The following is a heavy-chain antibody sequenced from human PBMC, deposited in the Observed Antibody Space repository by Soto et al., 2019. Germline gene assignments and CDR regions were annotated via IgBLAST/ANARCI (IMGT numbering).Heavy chain of an antibody. D-gene: IGHD3-3*01. Sequence: GESLKISCAASGFTVSSNYMSWVRQAPGKGLEWVSVIYSGGSTYYADSVKGRFTISRDNSKNTLYLQMNSLRAEDTAVYYCARESVITIFPYYYGMDVWGQGTTVTVSS. CDR3: ARESVITIFPYYYGMDV. V-gene: IGHV3-53*01. J-gene: IGHJ6*02. CDR2: IYSGGST. CDR1: GFTVSSNY.